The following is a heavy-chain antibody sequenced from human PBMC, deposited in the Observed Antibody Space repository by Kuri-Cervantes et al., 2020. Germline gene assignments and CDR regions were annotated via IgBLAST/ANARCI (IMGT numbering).Heavy chain of an antibody. J-gene: IGHJ3*02. CDR3: AREFGRPAQWFREEKAFDI. Sequence: GGSLRLSCAASGFTFDDYAMHWVRQAPGKGLEWVSGISWNSGSIGYADSVKGRFTISRDNAKNSLYLQMNSLRAEDTAVYYCAREFGRPAQWFREEKAFDIWGQGTMVTVSS. CDR2: ISWNSGSI. CDR1: GFTFDDYA. D-gene: IGHD3-10*01. V-gene: IGHV3-9*01.